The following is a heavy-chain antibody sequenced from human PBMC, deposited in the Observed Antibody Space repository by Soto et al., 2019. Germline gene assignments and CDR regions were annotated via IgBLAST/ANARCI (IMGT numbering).Heavy chain of an antibody. CDR1: GFTFSRYG. Sequence: QVQLVESGGGVVQPGRSLRLSCAASGFTFSRYGMHWVRQAPGKGLEWLTVMSYDGSHKQYADSMKGRFTISRDNSKNTLYLQMDSLTTEDTAVYYCAKDPNDSSGSINWFDPWGQGTLVTVSS. CDR3: AKDPNDSSGSINWFDP. J-gene: IGHJ5*02. D-gene: IGHD3-22*01. CDR2: MSYDGSHK. V-gene: IGHV3-30*18.